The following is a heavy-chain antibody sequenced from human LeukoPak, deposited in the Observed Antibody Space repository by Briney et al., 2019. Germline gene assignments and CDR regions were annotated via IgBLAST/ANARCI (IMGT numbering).Heavy chain of an antibody. CDR2: IIPIFGTA. V-gene: IGHV1-69*13. CDR3: AREVRVRTYYDFWSGYYGPDY. Sequence: SVKVSCKASGGTFSSYAISWVRQAPGQGLEWMGGIIPIFGTANYAQKFQGRVTITADESTSTAYMELSSLRSEDTAVYYCAREVRVRTYYDFWSGYYGPDYWGQGTLVTVSS. D-gene: IGHD3-3*01. CDR1: GGTFSSYA. J-gene: IGHJ4*02.